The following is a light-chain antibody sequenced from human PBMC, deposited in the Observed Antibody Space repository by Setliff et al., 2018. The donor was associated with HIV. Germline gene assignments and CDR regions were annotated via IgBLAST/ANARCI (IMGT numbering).Light chain of an antibody. CDR3: QQRST. CDR1: QSVDNN. Sequence: EIVMTQSPATLSVSPGQRATLSCRASQSVDNNLAWYQQKLGQAPRLLVYGASTRAAGIPARFSGSGSGTEFTLTISNVEPEDFAVYYCQQRSTFGPGTKVDI. CDR2: GAS. V-gene: IGKV3-15*01. J-gene: IGKJ3*01.